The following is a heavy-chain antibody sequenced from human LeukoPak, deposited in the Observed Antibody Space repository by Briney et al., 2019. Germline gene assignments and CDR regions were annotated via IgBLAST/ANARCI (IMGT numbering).Heavy chain of an antibody. D-gene: IGHD2-15*01. CDR2: INRDGTDT. J-gene: IGHJ3*02. CDR3: ARGGSFHAFDI. CDR1: GFTFNSYW. Sequence: GGSLRLSCAASGFTFNSYWMHWVRQAPGKGLVWVSRINRDGTDTIYADSVKGRFTISRDNAKSTLYLQMNSLRAEDTAVYYCARGGSFHAFDIWGQGTVVTVSS. V-gene: IGHV3-74*01.